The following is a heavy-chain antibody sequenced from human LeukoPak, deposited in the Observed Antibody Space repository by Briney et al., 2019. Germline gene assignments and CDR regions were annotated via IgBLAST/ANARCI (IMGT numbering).Heavy chain of an antibody. CDR2: ISYDGSNK. J-gene: IGHJ5*02. V-gene: IGHV3-30-3*01. Sequence: PGGSLRLSCAASGFTFSSYAMHWVRQAPGKGLEWVAVISYDGSNKYYADSVKGRFTISRDNSKNTLYLQMNSLRAEDTAVYYCARNSQSSGVWIIMNWFDPWGQGTLVTVSS. D-gene: IGHD2-8*01. CDR1: GFTFSSYA. CDR3: ARNSQSSGVWIIMNWFDP.